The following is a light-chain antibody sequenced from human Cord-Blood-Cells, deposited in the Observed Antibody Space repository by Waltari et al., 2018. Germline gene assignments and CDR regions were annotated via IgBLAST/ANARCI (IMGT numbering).Light chain of an antibody. CDR2: EVS. CDR1: SSDVGGYNY. CDR3: SSYTSSSTYV. V-gene: IGLV2-14*01. J-gene: IGLJ1*01. Sequence: QSALTQPASVSGSPGQSITISCTGTSSDVGGYNYVSWYQQHPGKAPKLQIYEVSNRPSGVVNRFSGCKSGNTASLTISGLQAEDEADYYCSSYTSSSTYVFGTGTKVTVL.